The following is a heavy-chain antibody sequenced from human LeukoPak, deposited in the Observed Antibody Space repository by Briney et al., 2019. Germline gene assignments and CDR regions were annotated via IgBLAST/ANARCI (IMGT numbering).Heavy chain of an antibody. CDR3: ARVSWFPGTSYYYMDV. D-gene: IGHD1-1*01. V-gene: IGHV4-59*01. J-gene: IGHJ6*03. CDR1: GGSISSYY. CDR2: IHYSGST. Sequence: PSETLSLTCTVSGGSISSYYWSWIRQPPGKGLVWIGYIHYSGSTNHNPSLKSRVTVSLDTSNSQFSLKLSSVTAADTAVYYCARVSWFPGTSYYYMDVWGKGTTVTVSS.